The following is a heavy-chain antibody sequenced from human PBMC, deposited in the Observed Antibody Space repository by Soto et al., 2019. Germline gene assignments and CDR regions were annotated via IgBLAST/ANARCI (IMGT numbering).Heavy chain of an antibody. CDR1: GASITGSSY. J-gene: IGHJ4*01. Sequence: QVQLQESGPGLMKPSETLSLTCTVSGASITGSSYWSWIRQPAGKGLEWIGRFSLSGTTNYNPSLRSRVTMSADVSKNQFSLRLTSVTAADTALYYCARGMTPPGAPAWYYFDSWGHRTLVTVSS. CDR2: FSLSGTT. CDR3: ARGMTPPGAPAWYYFDS. D-gene: IGHD2-8*02. V-gene: IGHV4-4*07.